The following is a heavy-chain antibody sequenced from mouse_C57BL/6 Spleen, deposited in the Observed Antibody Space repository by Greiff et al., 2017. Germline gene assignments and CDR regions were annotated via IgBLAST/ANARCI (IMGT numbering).Heavy chain of an antibody. D-gene: IGHD2-14*01. CDR1: GYTFTSYW. CDR3: ARDYYRTMDY. V-gene: IGHV1-61*01. Sequence: VQLQQPGAELVRPGSSVKLSCKASGYTFTSYWMDWVKQRPGQGLEWIGNIYPSDSETHYNQKFKDKATLTVDKSSSTAYMQLSSLTSEDSAVYYCARDYYRTMDYWGQGTSVTVSS. CDR2: IYPSDSET. J-gene: IGHJ4*01.